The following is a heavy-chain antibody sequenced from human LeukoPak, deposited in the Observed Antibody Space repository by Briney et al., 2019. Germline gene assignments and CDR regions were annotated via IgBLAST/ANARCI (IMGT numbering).Heavy chain of an antibody. J-gene: IGHJ5*02. V-gene: IGHV3-30-3*01. D-gene: IGHD4-17*01. CDR1: GFTFSSYA. Sequence: GGSLRLSCAAPGFTFSSYAMHWVRQAPGKGLEWVAVISYDGSNKYYADSVKGRFTISRDNSKNTLYLQMNSLRAEDTAVYYCARGGPDYGDYEWFDPWGQGTLVTVSS. CDR3: ARGGPDYGDYEWFDP. CDR2: ISYDGSNK.